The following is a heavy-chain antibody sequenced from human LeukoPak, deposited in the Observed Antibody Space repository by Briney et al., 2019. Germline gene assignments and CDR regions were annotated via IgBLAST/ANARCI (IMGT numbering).Heavy chain of an antibody. V-gene: IGHV3-23*01. CDR1: GFTFSSYA. CDR3: AKDIIGYSGSMGFDP. Sequence: PGGSLRLSCAASGFTFSSYAMSWVRQAPGKGLEWVSAISGSGGSTYYADSVKGRFTISRDNSKNSLYLQMNSLRTEDTALYYCAKDIIGYSGSMGFDPWGQGTLVTVSS. D-gene: IGHD5-12*01. CDR2: ISGSGGST. J-gene: IGHJ5*02.